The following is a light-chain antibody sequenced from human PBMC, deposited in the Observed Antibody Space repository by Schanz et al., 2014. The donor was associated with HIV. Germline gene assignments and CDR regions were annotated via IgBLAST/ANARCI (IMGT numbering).Light chain of an antibody. Sequence: DVQMTQSPSSLSASVGDRVTITCRASQSISTFLNWYQQKPGKAPKLLIHAASSLQSGVPSRFSGGGSGTDFTLTISSLQPEDFATYYCQQLNSYPQSFGQGTKLEIK. V-gene: IGKV1-39*01. J-gene: IGKJ2*03. CDR1: QSISTF. CDR2: AAS. CDR3: QQLNSYPQS.